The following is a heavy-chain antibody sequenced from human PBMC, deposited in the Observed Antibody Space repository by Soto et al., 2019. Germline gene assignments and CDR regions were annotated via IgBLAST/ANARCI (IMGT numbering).Heavy chain of an antibody. CDR2: ISASNGNT. D-gene: IGHD6-6*01. Sequence: QVQLVQSGAEVKKPGASVKVSCKASGYTFTSYGISWVRQAPGQGLEWMGWISASNGNTNYAQKLQRRVTMSTVTSTSTAYQELRSLRSDDTAVYYCASAGLIAARPPYYWGQGTLVTVSS. CDR1: GYTFTSYG. J-gene: IGHJ4*02. CDR3: ASAGLIAARPPYY. V-gene: IGHV1-18*01.